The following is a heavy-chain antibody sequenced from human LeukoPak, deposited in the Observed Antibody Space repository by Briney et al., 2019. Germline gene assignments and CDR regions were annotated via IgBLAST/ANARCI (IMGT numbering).Heavy chain of an antibody. CDR2: IRSKANNYAA. CDR3: SASLKTYCSGGKCHSDYYYYGMDV. D-gene: IGHD2-15*01. Sequence: GGSLRLSCAASGFTFTKYSMSWVRQASGKGLEWVGRIRSKANNYAAAYAASVEGRFTISRDDSKNTAFLQINALKTEDSAVYYCSASLKTYCSGGKCHSDYYYYGMDVWGQGTTVTVSS. CDR1: GFTFTKYS. J-gene: IGHJ6*02. V-gene: IGHV3-73*01.